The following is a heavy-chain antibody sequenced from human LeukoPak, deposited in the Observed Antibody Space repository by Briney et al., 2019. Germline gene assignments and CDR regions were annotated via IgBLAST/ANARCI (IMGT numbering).Heavy chain of an antibody. D-gene: IGHD5-18*01. CDR2: INPNSTTT. CDR3: ARVRDRMKGYKFDY. J-gene: IGHJ4*02. CDR1: GYTFAGYY. V-gene: IGHV1-2*02. Sequence: GGSVKVSCKASGYTFAGYYVHWVRQAPGQGLEWMGWINPNSTTTHYAQKFQGRVTMTRDTSISTAYMELRRLRSDDTATYYCARVRDRMKGYKFDYWGQGTLVTVSS.